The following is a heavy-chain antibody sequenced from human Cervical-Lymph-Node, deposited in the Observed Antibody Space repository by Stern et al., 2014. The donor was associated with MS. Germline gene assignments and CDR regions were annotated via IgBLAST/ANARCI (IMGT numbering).Heavy chain of an antibody. CDR1: GYSFTTYW. CDR3: ARTTYYDILTGYRPLDY. D-gene: IGHD3-9*01. Sequence: EVQLVESGAEVKKPGESLKISCKGSGYSFTTYWIGWVRQMPGKGLEWMGVIYSGDSDNRSTQSFPGQVTISADTSISTTYLQWSSLKASDTAMYYCARTTYYDILTGYRPLDYWGQGTLVTVSS. J-gene: IGHJ4*02. V-gene: IGHV5-51*01. CDR2: IYSGDSDN.